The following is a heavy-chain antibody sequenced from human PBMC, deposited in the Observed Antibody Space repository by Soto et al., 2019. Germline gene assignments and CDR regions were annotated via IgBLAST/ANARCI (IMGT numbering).Heavy chain of an antibody. CDR2: INHSGST. J-gene: IGHJ4*02. D-gene: IGHD2-8*02. CDR3: ARDKITGLFDY. V-gene: IGHV4-34*01. CDR1: GLPFSGYY. Sequence: PSETLSLTCAVYGLPFSGYYWTCIRQPPGTGLEWIGEINHSGSTNYNPSLKSRVTISVDTSKNQFSLKLTSVTAADTAVYYCARDKITGLFDYWGQGTLVTVSS.